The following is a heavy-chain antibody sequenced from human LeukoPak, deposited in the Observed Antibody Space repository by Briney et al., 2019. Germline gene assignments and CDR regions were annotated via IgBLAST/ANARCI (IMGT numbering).Heavy chain of an antibody. J-gene: IGHJ6*02. Sequence: GGSLRLSCAASGFTFSSYAMSWVRQAPGKGLEWVSAISGSGGSTYYADSVKGRFTISRDNSKNTLYLQMNSLRAEDTAVYYCAKAKYGSGSSSYYYYGMDVWGQGTTATVSS. CDR1: GFTFSSYA. CDR2: ISGSGGST. V-gene: IGHV3-23*01. CDR3: AKAKYGSGSSSYYYYGMDV. D-gene: IGHD3-10*01.